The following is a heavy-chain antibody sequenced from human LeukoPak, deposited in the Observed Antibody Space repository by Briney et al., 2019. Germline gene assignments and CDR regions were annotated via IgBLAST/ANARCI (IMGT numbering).Heavy chain of an antibody. J-gene: IGHJ3*01. Sequence: SETLSLTCTVSGGSISNYFWSWIRQPPGKGLEWIGYIYYTGSTNYNPSLKSRVTISVGTSKNQFSLKLSSVTAADTAVYYCARPSRSISTAGAFDVWGQGTMVTVSS. CDR3: ARPSRSISTAGAFDV. CDR1: GGSISNYF. CDR2: IYYTGST. D-gene: IGHD3-10*01. V-gene: IGHV4-59*01.